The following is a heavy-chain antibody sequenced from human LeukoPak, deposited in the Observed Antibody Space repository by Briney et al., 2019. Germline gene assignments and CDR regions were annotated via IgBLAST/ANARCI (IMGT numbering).Heavy chain of an antibody. CDR3: ARVFAPAMVKRTFDI. V-gene: IGHV4-31*01. CDR1: AGSISSGGYY. Sequence: PSQTLSLTCTVSAGSISSGGYYWGWIRQHPGRGLEFIGYIYYSGSTYYNPSLQSQVTISVDTSKNQFSLNLSSVTAADTAVYYCARVFAPAMVKRTFDIWGQGTKVTVSS. CDR2: IYYSGST. D-gene: IGHD5-18*01. J-gene: IGHJ3*02.